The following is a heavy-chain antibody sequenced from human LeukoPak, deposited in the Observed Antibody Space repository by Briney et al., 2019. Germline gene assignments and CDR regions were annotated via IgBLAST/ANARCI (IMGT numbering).Heavy chain of an antibody. CDR1: GGSISSSSYY. D-gene: IGHD3-10*01. J-gene: IGHJ4*02. V-gene: IGHV4-39*01. Sequence: KPSETLSPTCTVSGGSISSSSYYWGWIRQPPGKGLEWIGSIYYSGSTYYNPSLKSRVTISVDTSKNQFSLKLSSVTAADTAVYYCARQQSAGAFDYWGQGTLVTVSS. CDR3: ARQQSAGAFDY. CDR2: IYYSGST.